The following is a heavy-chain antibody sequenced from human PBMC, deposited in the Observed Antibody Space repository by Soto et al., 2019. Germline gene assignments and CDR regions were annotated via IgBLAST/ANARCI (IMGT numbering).Heavy chain of an antibody. Sequence: QVQLVESGGGVVQPGRSLRLSCAVYGFTVSTYGMHWVRQAPGKGLEWVAVISRDGGTKYYADSVKGRFTISRDNSRNPLFLEMNSLRSDDIAVYYCPREVASGYWCQRTLVTVSS. CDR3: PREVASGY. J-gene: IGHJ4*02. V-gene: IGHV3-30*03. CDR2: ISRDGGTK. D-gene: IGHD6-6*01. CDR1: GFTVSTYG.